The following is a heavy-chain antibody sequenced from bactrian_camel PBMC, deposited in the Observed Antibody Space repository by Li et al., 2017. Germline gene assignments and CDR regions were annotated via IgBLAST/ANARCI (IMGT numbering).Heavy chain of an antibody. CDR2: INSVNCGGGTT. V-gene: IGHV3S40*01. J-gene: IGHJ6*01. CDR1: GFTFSGYA. Sequence: VQLVESGGGLVQPGGKLRLSCVGSGFTFSGYAMSWVRQAPGKGLEWVSAINSVNCGGGTTYYTDSVKGRFTISRDNAKNTVVLQLNSLKTDDMAMYFCVKAGGCGVDFMIACHDFGSWGQGTQVTVS. D-gene: IGHD3*01. CDR3: VKAGGCGVDFMIACHDFGS.